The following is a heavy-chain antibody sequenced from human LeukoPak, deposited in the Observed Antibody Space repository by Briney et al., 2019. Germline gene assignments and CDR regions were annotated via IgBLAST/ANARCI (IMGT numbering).Heavy chain of an antibody. V-gene: IGHV1-69*13. D-gene: IGHD3-9*01. J-gene: IGHJ5*02. CDR1: RDTFTNNA. CDR3: ARGADYDILTGYSDDTFWFDP. Sequence: ASVKVSCKASRDTFTNNAISWVRQAPGQGLEWMGGIIPIFGTAHYAQKFQGRVTITADESTSTAYMELRSLRSDDTAVYYCARGADYDILTGYSDDTFWFDPWGQGTLVTVSS. CDR2: IIPIFGTA.